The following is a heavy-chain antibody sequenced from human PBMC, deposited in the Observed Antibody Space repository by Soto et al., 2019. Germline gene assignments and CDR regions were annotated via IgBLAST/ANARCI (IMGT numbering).Heavy chain of an antibody. J-gene: IGHJ4*02. CDR2: IYHSGST. V-gene: IGHV4-34*01. D-gene: IGHD3-3*01. CDR3: ARRGTLGYYDFWSGYYTGPHFDY. Sequence: SETLSLTCAVYGGSFSGYCWSWIRQPPGKGLEWIGEIYHSGSTNYNPSLKIRVTISVDTSKNQFSLMLSSVTAADTAVYYCARRGTLGYYDFWSGYYTGPHFDYWGQGTLVTVSS. CDR1: GGSFSGYC.